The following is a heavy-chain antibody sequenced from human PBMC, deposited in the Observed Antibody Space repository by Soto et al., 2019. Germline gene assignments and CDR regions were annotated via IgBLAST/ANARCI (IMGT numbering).Heavy chain of an antibody. V-gene: IGHV1-18*01. J-gene: IGHJ4*02. D-gene: IGHD2-8*01. CDR2: ISTTSGNT. Sequence: ASVKVSCKTSGYTFSSCSINWVRQAPGQGLEWMARISTTSGNTHYAERVQGRVTVTLDRSARTAFMEMWGLTSDDTAVYFCARDNGYYDFWGQGTLVTVSS. CDR1: GYTFSSCS. CDR3: ARDNGYYDF.